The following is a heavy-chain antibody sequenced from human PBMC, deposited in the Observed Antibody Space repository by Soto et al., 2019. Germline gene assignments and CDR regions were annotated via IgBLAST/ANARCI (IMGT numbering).Heavy chain of an antibody. Sequence: PSETLSLTCTVSGASIINHYWAWIRQSPGRGLESIGYVSNTATTTYNPSLKNRVTISVDASKNQFSLKLTSVTAEDTALYFCASSSFLRSGDLFHGLDVWGQGTTVTVSS. V-gene: IGHV4-59*11. J-gene: IGHJ6*02. CDR1: GASIINHY. CDR3: ASSSFLRSGDLFHGLDV. D-gene: IGHD3-10*01. CDR2: VSNTATT.